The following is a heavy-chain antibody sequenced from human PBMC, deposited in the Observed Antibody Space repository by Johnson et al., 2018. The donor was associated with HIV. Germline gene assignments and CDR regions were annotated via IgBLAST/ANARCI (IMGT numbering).Heavy chain of an antibody. V-gene: IGHV3-30*03. CDR3: AREGDRHVEAFDI. CDR1: GFTFDDYG. Sequence: VQLVESGGGVVRPGGSLRLSCAASGFTFDDYGMSWVRQAPGKGLEWVAVISYDGSNKYYADSVKGRFTISRDNSKNTLYLQMNSLRAEDTALYYCAREGDRHVEAFDIWGQGTMVTVSS. CDR2: ISYDGSNK. J-gene: IGHJ3*02. D-gene: IGHD3-16*01.